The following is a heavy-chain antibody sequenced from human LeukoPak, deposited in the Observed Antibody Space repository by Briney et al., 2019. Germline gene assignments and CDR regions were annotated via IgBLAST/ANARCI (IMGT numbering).Heavy chain of an antibody. CDR3: ARGDQEGFSVDY. CDR2: INPNSGGT. J-gene: IGHJ4*02. V-gene: IGHV1-2*02. CDR1: GYTFTSYD. Sequence: GASVKVSCKASGYTFTSYDINWVRQAPGQGLEWMGWINPNSGGTNYAQKFQGRVTMTRDTSISTAYMELSRLRSDDTAVYYCARGDQEGFSVDYWGQGTPVTVSS. D-gene: IGHD3-10*01.